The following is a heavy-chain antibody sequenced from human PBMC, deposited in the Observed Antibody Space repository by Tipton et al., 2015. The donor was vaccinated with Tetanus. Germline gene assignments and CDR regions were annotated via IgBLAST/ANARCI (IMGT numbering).Heavy chain of an antibody. CDR1: GGSFSGHY. CDR2: INPSGGA. Sequence: TLSLTCAVSGGSFSGHYWSWIRQPSGEGLEWIGEINPSGGASYNPSLRSRVTISVDTSKNQFSLKLTSVTAADTAVYYCARPVKQWLVPVDSWGQGTLVTVSS. J-gene: IGHJ4*02. CDR3: ARPVKQWLVPVDS. V-gene: IGHV4-34*01. D-gene: IGHD6-19*01.